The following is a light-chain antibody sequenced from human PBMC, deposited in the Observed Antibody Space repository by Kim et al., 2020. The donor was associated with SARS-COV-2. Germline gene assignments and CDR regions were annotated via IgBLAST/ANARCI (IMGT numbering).Light chain of an antibody. CDR1: YD. CDR2: SSD. CDR3: QSFDSLSGLWV. V-gene: IGLV1-40*01. Sequence: YDVQWYQQVPGRAPKLLIFSSDIRPSGVPDRFSGSKSDTSASLAITGLQTEDEADYYCQSFDSLSGLWVFGGGTKLTVL. J-gene: IGLJ3*02.